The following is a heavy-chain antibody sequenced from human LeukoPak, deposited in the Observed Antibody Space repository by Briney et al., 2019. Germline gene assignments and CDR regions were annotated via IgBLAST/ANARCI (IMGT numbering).Heavy chain of an antibody. CDR3: TRGSPRGYLRARVGAFDY. Sequence: PGGSLRLSCVASGFTFSSYWMNWVRQAPGKGLEWVANIKQDGTEKNYVDSVKGRFTISRDNARNSLFLQMNSLRAEDTSVYYCTRGSPRGYLRARVGAFDYWGQGARVTVSS. CDR2: IKQDGTEK. D-gene: IGHD3-16*01. V-gene: IGHV3-7*01. CDR1: GFTFSSYW. J-gene: IGHJ4*02.